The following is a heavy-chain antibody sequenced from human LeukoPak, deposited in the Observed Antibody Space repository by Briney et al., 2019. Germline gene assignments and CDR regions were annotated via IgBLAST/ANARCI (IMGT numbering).Heavy chain of an antibody. V-gene: IGHV3-30*18. J-gene: IGHJ4*02. CDR1: GFTFSSYG. Sequence: GVSLRLSCAASGFTFSSYGMHWVRQAPGKGLEWVAVISYDGSNKYYADSVKGRFTISRDNSKNTLYLQMNSLRAEDTAVYYCAKGNDGVDYWGQGTLVTVSS. CDR2: ISYDGSNK. CDR3: AKGNDGVDY. D-gene: IGHD1-1*01.